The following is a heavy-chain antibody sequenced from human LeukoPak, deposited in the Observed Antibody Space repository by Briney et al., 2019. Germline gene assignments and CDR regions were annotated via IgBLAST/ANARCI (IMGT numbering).Heavy chain of an antibody. Sequence: SETLSLTCAVYGGSFSNYYWSWIRQPPGKGLEWIGEINHSGSTNCNPSLKSRVTISVDTSKNQFSLKRSSVTAADSAVYYCARHRPYVWGRYREIDYWGQGTLVTVSS. CDR1: GGSFSNYY. CDR3: ARHRPYVWGRYREIDY. D-gene: IGHD3-16*02. CDR2: INHSGST. J-gene: IGHJ4*02. V-gene: IGHV4-34*01.